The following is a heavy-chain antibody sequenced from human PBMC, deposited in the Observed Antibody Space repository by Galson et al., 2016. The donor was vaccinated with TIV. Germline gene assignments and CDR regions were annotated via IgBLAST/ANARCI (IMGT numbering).Heavy chain of an antibody. J-gene: IGHJ3*01. Sequence: CAISGDSVSSNSAAWNWIRQSPSRGLEWLGRTYCRSRCYYDYAVSVKSRITIESDTSKNQFSLQLNSVTSEDTAVYYCARAAGRNGATCHATCESFDFWGQGTLLTVSS. V-gene: IGHV6-1*01. CDR3: ARAAGRNGATCHATCESFDF. CDR2: TYCRSRCYY. CDR1: GDSVSSNSAA. D-gene: IGHD3-10*01.